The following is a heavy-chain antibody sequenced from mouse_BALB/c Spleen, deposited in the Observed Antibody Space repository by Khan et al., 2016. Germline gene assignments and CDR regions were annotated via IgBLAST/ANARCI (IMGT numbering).Heavy chain of an antibody. CDR2: ISDGGSYT. CDR1: GFTFSDYY. Sequence: EVELVESGGGLVKPGGSLKLSCAASGFTFSDYYMYWVRQTPGKRLEWVATISDGGSYTYYPDSVKGRFTIYIDNAKNNRYLQMRRLKSSDTAMYSCARDLNWYFDVWGAGTTVTVSS. J-gene: IGHJ1*01. CDR3: ARDLNWYFDV. V-gene: IGHV5-4*02.